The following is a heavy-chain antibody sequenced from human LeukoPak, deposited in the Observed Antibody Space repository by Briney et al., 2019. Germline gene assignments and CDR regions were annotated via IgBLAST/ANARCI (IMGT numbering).Heavy chain of an antibody. CDR1: GFTFRSAW. CDR2: IKSATDGETT. D-gene: IGHD2-8*01. J-gene: IGHJ4*02. V-gene: IGHV3-15*01. CDR3: SKGGTQGVFDS. Sequence: GGSLRLSCAASGFTFRSAWMSWVRQAPGKGLEWVARIKSATDGETTDYGTPVKGRFTISRDDSKDTLYLQMNSLKTEDTAVYYCSKGGTQGVFDSWGQGTLVTVSS.